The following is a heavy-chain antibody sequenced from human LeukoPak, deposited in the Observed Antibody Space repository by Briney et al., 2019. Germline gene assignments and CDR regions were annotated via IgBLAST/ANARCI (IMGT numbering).Heavy chain of an antibody. D-gene: IGHD4-17*01. J-gene: IGHJ6*04. CDR3: ARGTNTVTPPH. Sequence: PGGSLRLSCAASGFTFSSYSMNWVRQAPGKGLEWVSYFSSSSSTIYYADSVKGRFTISRDNAKNSLYLQMHSLRAEDTVVYYCARGTNTVTPPHWGKGTTVTVSS. CDR2: FSSSSSTI. CDR1: GFTFSSYS. V-gene: IGHV3-48*01.